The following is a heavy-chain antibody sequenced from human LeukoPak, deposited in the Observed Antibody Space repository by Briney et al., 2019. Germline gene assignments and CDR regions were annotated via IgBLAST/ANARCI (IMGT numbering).Heavy chain of an antibody. CDR3: ARINRSYWFDP. J-gene: IGHJ5*02. CDR2: ISYSGST. CDR1: GVFISTYY. Sequence: SETLSLTCTVSGVFISTYYWSWIRQPPGKGLEWIGFISYSGSTYHNPSLKSRVTMSVDTSKNQFSLNLRSVTAADTAVYYCARINRSYWFDPWGQGTLVTVSS. V-gene: IGHV4-59*01.